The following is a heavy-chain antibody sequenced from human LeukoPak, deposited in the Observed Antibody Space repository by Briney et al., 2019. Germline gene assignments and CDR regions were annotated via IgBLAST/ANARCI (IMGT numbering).Heavy chain of an antibody. V-gene: IGHV4-34*01. Sequence: PSETLSLTCADYGGSFSGYYWSWIRQPPGKGLEWIGEINHSGSTNYNPSLKSRVTISVDTSKNQFSLKLSSVTAADTAVYYCARGIVVVPAAIGPRYMDVWGKGTTVTVSS. CDR2: INHSGST. J-gene: IGHJ6*03. CDR1: GGSFSGYY. CDR3: ARGIVVVPAAIGPRYMDV. D-gene: IGHD2-2*01.